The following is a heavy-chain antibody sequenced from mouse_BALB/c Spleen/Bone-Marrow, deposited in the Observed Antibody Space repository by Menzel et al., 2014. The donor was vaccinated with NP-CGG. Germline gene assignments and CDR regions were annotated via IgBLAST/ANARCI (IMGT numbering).Heavy chain of an antibody. CDR3: ARQDGYDGTWFAY. J-gene: IGHJ3*01. Sequence: EVKLVESGGGLVKPGGSLKLSCAASGFPFSNYDMSWVRQTPEKRLEWVATITSGDSYTYYPDSVKGRFTISRDNARNTLYLQMSSLRSEDTALYYCARQDGYDGTWFAYWSQGTLVTVSA. V-gene: IGHV5-9*02. CDR1: GFPFSNYD. D-gene: IGHD2-2*01. CDR2: ITSGDSYT.